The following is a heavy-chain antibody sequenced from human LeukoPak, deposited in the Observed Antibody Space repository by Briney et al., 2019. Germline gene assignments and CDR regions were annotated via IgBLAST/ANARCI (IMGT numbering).Heavy chain of an antibody. CDR1: RCTFTSYG. D-gene: IGHD4-11*01. Sequence: ASVKVSCKASRCTFTSYGLSWVRQAPGQGLEWMGWISAYNGNTNYAQKLQGRVTMTTDTSTSTAYMELRSLRSDDTAVYYCARVDDYSNLFDYWGQGTLVTVSS. CDR2: ISAYNGNT. CDR3: ARVDDYSNLFDY. V-gene: IGHV1-18*01. J-gene: IGHJ4*02.